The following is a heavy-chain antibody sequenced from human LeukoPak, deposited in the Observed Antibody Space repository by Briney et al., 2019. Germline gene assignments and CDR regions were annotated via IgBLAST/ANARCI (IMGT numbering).Heavy chain of an antibody. Sequence: SETLSLTCSVSGASINSFYWNWIRQSPGKGLEWLGNIHYRGTTNYNPSLKSRVSLSLDTSKSQFALKVTSVTAADTAVYYCARDEAATVAGYAFDIWGQGTMVTVSS. J-gene: IGHJ3*02. V-gene: IGHV4-59*13. CDR2: IHYRGTT. D-gene: IGHD6-19*01. CDR1: GASINSFY. CDR3: ARDEAATVAGYAFDI.